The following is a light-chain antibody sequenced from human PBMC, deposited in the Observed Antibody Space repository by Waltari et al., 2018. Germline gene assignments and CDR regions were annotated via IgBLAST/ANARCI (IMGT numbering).Light chain of an antibody. CDR2: WAS. CDR1: QSVLYSSNNKNY. Sequence: DIVMTPSPESLAVSLGERATINCKSSQSVLYSSNNKNYLAWYQQKPGQPPKLLIYWASTRESGVPDRFSGSGSGTYFTLIISSLQAEDVAVYYCQQYYRTPLTFGGGTKVEIK. CDR3: QQYYRTPLT. V-gene: IGKV4-1*01. J-gene: IGKJ4*01.